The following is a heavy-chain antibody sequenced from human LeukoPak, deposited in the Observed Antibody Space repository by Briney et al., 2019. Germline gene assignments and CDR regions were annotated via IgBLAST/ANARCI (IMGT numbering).Heavy chain of an antibody. CDR2: IYYSGST. D-gene: IGHD6-19*01. CDR3: ASRSSGWYFDY. Sequence: SETLSLTCAVSGGSISSSSYYWGWIRQPPGKGLEWIGSIYYSGSTYYNPSLKSRVTISVDTSKNQFSLKLSSVTAADTAVYYCASRSSGWYFDYWGQGTLVTVSS. J-gene: IGHJ4*02. CDR1: GGSISSSSYY. V-gene: IGHV4-39*01.